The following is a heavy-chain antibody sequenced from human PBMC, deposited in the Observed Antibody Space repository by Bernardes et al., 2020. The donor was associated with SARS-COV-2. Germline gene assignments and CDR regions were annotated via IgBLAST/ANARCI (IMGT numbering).Heavy chain of an antibody. V-gene: IGHV3-74*01. CDR1: GFNVSNTC. D-gene: IGHD3-10*01. Sequence: GGSLRLSCAASGFNVSNTCMHWVRQVPGKGLVWFSRIADYGSRTDYAASVRGRFTISRDNPKNTVNLQMNSLRLEDTGVYYCARDMVGPYDQWGQGTLVTVSA. J-gene: IGHJ5*02. CDR3: ARDMVGPYDQ. CDR2: IADYGSRT.